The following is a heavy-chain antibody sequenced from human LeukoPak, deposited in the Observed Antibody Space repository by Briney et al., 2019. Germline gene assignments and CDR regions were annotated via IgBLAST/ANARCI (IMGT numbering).Heavy chain of an antibody. CDR1: GFTFSVYY. D-gene: IGHD2-2*01. V-gene: IGHV3-11*04. J-gene: IGHJ4*02. CDR3: ARDPLSTSSPVDY. CDR2: ISSSGTTI. Sequence: GGSLRLSCAASGFTFSVYYMSWVRQAPGKGLEWVSYISSSGTTISYADSVKGRFTISRDNANNSLYLQMNSLRAEDTAVYYCARDPLSTSSPVDYWGQGTLVTVSS.